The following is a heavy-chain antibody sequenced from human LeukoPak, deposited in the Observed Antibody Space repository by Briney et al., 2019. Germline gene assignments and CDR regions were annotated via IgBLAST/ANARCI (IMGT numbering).Heavy chain of an antibody. V-gene: IGHV4-39*01. CDR3: TRQGRGSITVMTY. Sequence: RSSETLSLTCTVSGDSISSDNYYWGWIRQPPGKGLQWIGSVYYSGYNYYNPSLKSRVNISADTSKNQSSLRLSSVTAADTAVYYCTRQGRGSITVMTYWGQGTLVTVSS. CDR1: GDSISSDNYY. J-gene: IGHJ4*02. CDR2: VYYSGYN. D-gene: IGHD3-22*01.